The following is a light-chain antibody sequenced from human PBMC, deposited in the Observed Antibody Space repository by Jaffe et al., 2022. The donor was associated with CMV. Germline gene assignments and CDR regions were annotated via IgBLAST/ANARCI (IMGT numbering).Light chain of an antibody. Sequence: QSALTQPASVSGSPGQSITISCTGTSSDVGGYDYVSWYQQHPGKAPKLIIYDVNNRPSGISNRFSGSKSGNTASLTISGLQAEDEADYYCMSYSRTSTLDVLGTGTKVSVL. CDR3: MSYSRTSTLDV. J-gene: IGLJ1*01. CDR2: DVN. CDR1: SSDVGGYDY. V-gene: IGLV2-14*03.